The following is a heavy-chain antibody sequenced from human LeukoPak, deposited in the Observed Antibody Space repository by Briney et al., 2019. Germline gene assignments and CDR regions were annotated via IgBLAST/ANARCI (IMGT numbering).Heavy chain of an antibody. CDR1: GGSISSGGYY. V-gene: IGHV4-31*03. J-gene: IGHJ4*02. CDR2: IYYSGST. CDR3: ARGLQLLRYFDY. D-gene: IGHD2-2*01. Sequence: SQTLSRTCTVSGGSISSGGYYWSWIRQHPGKGLEWIGYIYYSGSTYYNPSLKSRVTISVDTSKNQFSLKLSSVTAADTAVYYCARGLQLLRYFDYWGQGTLVTVSS.